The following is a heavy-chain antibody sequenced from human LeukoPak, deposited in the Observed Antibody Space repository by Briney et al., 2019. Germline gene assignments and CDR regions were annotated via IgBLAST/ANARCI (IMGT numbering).Heavy chain of an antibody. CDR3: ARDQIYGNYQIFSDY. D-gene: IGHD4-11*01. Sequence: GASVKVSCKASGYTFTGYYMHWVRQAPGQGLEWMGWINPNSGGTNYAQKFQGRVTMTRDTSISTAYMELSRLRSDDTAVYYCARDQIYGNYQIFSDYWGQGTLVTVSS. CDR1: GYTFTGYY. CDR2: INPNSGGT. J-gene: IGHJ4*02. V-gene: IGHV1-2*02.